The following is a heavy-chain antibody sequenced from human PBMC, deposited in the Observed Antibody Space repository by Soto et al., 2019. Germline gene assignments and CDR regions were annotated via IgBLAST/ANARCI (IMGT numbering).Heavy chain of an antibody. CDR2: IIPIFGTA. D-gene: IGHD1-1*01. CDR3: ARDTTLQAYYYYGMDV. CDR1: VGTLSGYA. J-gene: IGHJ6*02. V-gene: IGHV1-69*13. Sequence: SVKVSCKSSVGTLSGYAISSVRQAPGQGLEWMGGIIPIFGTANYAQKFQGRVTITADESTSTAYMELSSLRSEDTAVYYCARDTTLQAYYYYGMDVWGQGTTVTVSS.